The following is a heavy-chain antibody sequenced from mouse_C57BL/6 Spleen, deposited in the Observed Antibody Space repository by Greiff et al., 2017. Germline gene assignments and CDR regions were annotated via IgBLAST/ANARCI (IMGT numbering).Heavy chain of an antibody. CDR1: GYTFTSYW. CDR3: ARGQFDAMDY. Sequence: VQLQQPGAELVMPGASVKLSCKASGYTFTSYWMHWVKQRPGQGLEWIGEIDPSDSYTNYYQKFKGKSTLTVDKSSSTAYMELSRLTSEDSAVYYCARGQFDAMDYWGQGTSVTVSS. J-gene: IGHJ4*01. V-gene: IGHV1-69*01. CDR2: IDPSDSYT.